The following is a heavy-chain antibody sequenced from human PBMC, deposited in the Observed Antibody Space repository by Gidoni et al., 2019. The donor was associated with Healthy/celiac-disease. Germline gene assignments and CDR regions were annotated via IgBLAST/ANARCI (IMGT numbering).Heavy chain of an antibody. D-gene: IGHD5-18*01. CDR2: IYYSGST. J-gene: IGHJ4*02. Sequence: QLQLQESGPGLVKPSETLSLTCTVSGGSISSSSYYWGWIRQPPGKGLEWIGSIYYSGSTYYNPSLKSRVTISVDTSKNQFSLKLSSVTAADTAVYYCARDGDTAIVTLDYWGQGTLVTVSS. CDR3: ARDGDTAIVTLDY. CDR1: GGSISSSSYY. V-gene: IGHV4-39*01.